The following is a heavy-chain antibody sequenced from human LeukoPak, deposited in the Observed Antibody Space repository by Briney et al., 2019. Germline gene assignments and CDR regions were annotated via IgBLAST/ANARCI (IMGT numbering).Heavy chain of an antibody. CDR2: IYHRGNT. D-gene: IGHD3-22*01. CDR3: ARKTYDSTGPTPHPDVFDI. V-gene: IGHV4-59*12. J-gene: IGHJ3*02. CDR1: GGSTNSYY. Sequence: KTSETLSLTCTVSGGSTNSYYWSWIRQRPEKGLEWIAYIYHRGNTDYNPSLKSRVTISLDTSKKQFSLELRSVTAADTAVYYCARKTYDSTGPTPHPDVFDIWGQGTMVTVSS.